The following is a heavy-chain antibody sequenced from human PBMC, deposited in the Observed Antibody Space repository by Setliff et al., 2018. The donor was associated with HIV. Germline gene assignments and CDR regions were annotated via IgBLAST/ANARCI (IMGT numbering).Heavy chain of an antibody. J-gene: IGHJ6*03. CDR2: IYTSGST. Sequence: SETLSLTCSVSGGSISSYYWTWIRQPAGKGLEWIGQIYTSGSTNYNPSLKSRVIISVDTSKNQFSLKLSSVTAADTAVYYCARDHHGARRDYYYYMDVWGKGTTVTVSS. CDR3: ARDHHGARRDYYYYMDV. V-gene: IGHV4-4*07. CDR1: GGSISSYY.